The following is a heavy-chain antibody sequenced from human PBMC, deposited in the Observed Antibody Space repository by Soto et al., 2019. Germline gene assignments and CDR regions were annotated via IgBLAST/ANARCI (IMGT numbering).Heavy chain of an antibody. D-gene: IGHD3-3*01. CDR1: GFTFSSYA. CDR3: AKGEYYDFWSGSDTNGIDV. Sequence: GGSLRLSCAASGFTFSSYAMSWVRQAPGKGLEWVSGISGSGGSTYYADSVKGRFTISRDNSKNTVYLQMNSLRAEDTAVYYCAKGEYYDFWSGSDTNGIDVWGQVTTVTVSS. J-gene: IGHJ6*02. V-gene: IGHV3-23*01. CDR2: ISGSGGST.